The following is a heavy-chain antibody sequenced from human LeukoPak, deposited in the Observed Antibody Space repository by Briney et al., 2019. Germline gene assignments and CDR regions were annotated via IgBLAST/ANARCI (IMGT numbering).Heavy chain of an antibody. D-gene: IGHD6-19*01. CDR1: GFTFSSYG. CDR2: ISYDGSNK. J-gene: IGHJ4*02. V-gene: IGHV3-30*03. Sequence: GRSLRLSCAASGFTFSSYGMHWVRQAPGKGLEWVAVISYDGSNKYYADSVKGRFTISRDNSKNTLYLQMNSLRAEDTAVYYCATVADFDYWGQGTLVTVSS. CDR3: ATVADFDY.